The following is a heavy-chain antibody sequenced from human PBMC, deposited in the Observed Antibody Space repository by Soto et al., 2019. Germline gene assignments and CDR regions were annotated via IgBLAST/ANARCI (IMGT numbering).Heavy chain of an antibody. J-gene: IGHJ5*02. V-gene: IGHV3-73*02. Sequence: EVQLVESGGGLGQPGGSLKLSCAASGFTFSGSAMHWVRQASGKGLEWVGRIRSKANSYATAYAASVKGRFTISRDDSKNTAYLQMNSLKTEDTAVYYCTRVRYSGSYFGGFDPWGQGTLVTVSS. CDR2: IRSKANSYAT. D-gene: IGHD1-26*01. CDR3: TRVRYSGSYFGGFDP. CDR1: GFTFSGSA.